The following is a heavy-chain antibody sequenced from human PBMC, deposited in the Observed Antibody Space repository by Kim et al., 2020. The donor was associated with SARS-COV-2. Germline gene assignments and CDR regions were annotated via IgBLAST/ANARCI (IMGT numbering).Heavy chain of an antibody. CDR2: ISYDGSNI. V-gene: IGHV3-30-3*01. CDR1: GFTFSDYA. J-gene: IGHJ6*02. Sequence: GGSLRLSCVASGFTFSDYAMHWVRQAPGKGLEWVTVISYDGSNIKYADSVKGRFTSSRDNSKNTLYLQMNSLRAEDTAVYYCARDLGATSLFHYYGMDVWGQGTTVTVSS. D-gene: IGHD1-26*01. CDR3: ARDLGATSLFHYYGMDV.